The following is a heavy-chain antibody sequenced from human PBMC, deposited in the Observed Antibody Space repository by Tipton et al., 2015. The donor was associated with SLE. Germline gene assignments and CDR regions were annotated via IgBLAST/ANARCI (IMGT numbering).Heavy chain of an antibody. D-gene: IGHD2-15*01. Sequence: SLRLSCAASGFTFSGYGMHWVRQAPGRGLEWVALIWYDGSNKYYADSVKGRFTLSRDNSKNTLYLQMNSLRAEDTAVYFCAKGPLCSGGRCPRDYYYYYMDVWGKGTTVTVSS. CDR1: GFTFSGYG. J-gene: IGHJ6*03. V-gene: IGHV3-33*06. CDR2: IWYDGSNK. CDR3: AKGPLCSGGRCPRDYYYYYMDV.